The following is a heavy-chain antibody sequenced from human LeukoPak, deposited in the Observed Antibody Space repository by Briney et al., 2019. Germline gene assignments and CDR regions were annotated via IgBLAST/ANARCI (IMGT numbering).Heavy chain of an antibody. V-gene: IGHV3-48*01. J-gene: IGHJ6*02. D-gene: IGHD3-3*01. CDR1: GFTFSDYS. CDR3: ARFLGRITISGVVPYGMDV. CDR2: ISAGSDSI. Sequence: GGSLRLSCAASGFTFSDYSLNWIRQAPGKGLEWVSYISAGSDSIFHADSVKGRFTISRDNAKNSLYLQMNSLRGEDTAVYYCARFLGRITISGVVPYGMDVWAKGPRSPSP.